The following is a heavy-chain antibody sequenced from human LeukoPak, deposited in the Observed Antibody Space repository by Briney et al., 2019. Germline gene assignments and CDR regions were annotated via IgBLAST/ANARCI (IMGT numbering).Heavy chain of an antibody. J-gene: IGHJ4*02. CDR1: GGSIINSSYN. V-gene: IGHV4-39*01. Sequence: SETLSLTCSVSGGSIINSSYNWGWIRQPPGKGLEWIGSIYYTGSAYYNPSLKSRVTISVDTSKNQVSLKLNSVTAADAAMYYCARWYGDYQTDQWGQGTLVTVSS. CDR3: ARWYGDYQTDQ. D-gene: IGHD4-17*01. CDR2: IYYTGSA.